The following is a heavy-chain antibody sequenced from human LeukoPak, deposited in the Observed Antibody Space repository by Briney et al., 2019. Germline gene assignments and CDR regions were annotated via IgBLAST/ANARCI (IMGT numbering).Heavy chain of an antibody. V-gene: IGHV5-51*01. Sequence: GESLKISCKGSGYSFTSYWIGWVRQMPGKGLEWMGIIYPGDSDTRYSPSFQGQVTISADKSISTAYLQWSSLKASDTAMYYCARRIQLSYVGAYYFDYWGQGTLVTVSS. CDR1: GYSFTSYW. J-gene: IGHJ4*02. CDR3: ARRIQLSYVGAYYFDY. D-gene: IGHD5-18*01. CDR2: IYPGDSDT.